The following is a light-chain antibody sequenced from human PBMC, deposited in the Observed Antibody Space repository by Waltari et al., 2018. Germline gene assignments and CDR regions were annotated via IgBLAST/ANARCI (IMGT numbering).Light chain of an antibody. V-gene: IGLV2-18*02. Sequence: QSALTQPPSVSGSPGQSVTISCTGTSSDVGRYNRVSWYQQPPDTAPKLIIYEVSGRPSGVPDRFSGSKSANTAFLTISGLQAEDEADYFCSSYTSSSTWVFGTGTKVTVL. CDR3: SSYTSSSTWV. CDR2: EVS. CDR1: SSDVGRYNR. J-gene: IGLJ1*01.